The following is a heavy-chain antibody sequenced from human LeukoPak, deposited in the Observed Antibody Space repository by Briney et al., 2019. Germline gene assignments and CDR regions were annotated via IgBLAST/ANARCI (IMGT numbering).Heavy chain of an antibody. Sequence: GGSLRLSCAASGFTFSSYWMSWVRQAPGKGLESVANIKQDGSEKYYVDSVKGRFTISRDNAKNSLYLQMNSLRAEDTAVYYCARERSTVTTIHHYFDYWGQGTLVTVSS. D-gene: IGHD4-17*01. J-gene: IGHJ4*02. CDR3: ARERSTVTTIHHYFDY. V-gene: IGHV3-7*01. CDR1: GFTFSSYW. CDR2: IKQDGSEK.